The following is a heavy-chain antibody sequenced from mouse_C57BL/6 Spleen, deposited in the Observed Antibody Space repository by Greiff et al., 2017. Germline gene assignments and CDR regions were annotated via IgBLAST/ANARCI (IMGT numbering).Heavy chain of an antibody. CDR3: ARCGEIYYRDY. D-gene: IGHD1-1*01. Sequence: VKLLQSGAELVRPGTSVKVPCKASGYAFTNYLIEWVKQRPGKSLEWIGVINPGRGGPKYNEKFKGKATLTAAKSSSTAYMQLSSRTSDDSAVYFFARCGEIYYRDYWGQGTTLTVSS. CDR2: INPGRGGP. CDR1: GYAFTNYL. J-gene: IGHJ2*01. V-gene: IGHV1-54*01.